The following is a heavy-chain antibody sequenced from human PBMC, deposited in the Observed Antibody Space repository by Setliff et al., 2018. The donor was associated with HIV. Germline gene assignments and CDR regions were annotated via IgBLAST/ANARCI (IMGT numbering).Heavy chain of an antibody. CDR3: ATDPCFGGSCYFRNCYDP. CDR2: IRYDGSNK. CDR1: GFTFSSFG. D-gene: IGHD2-15*01. V-gene: IGHV3-30*02. Sequence: LRLSCTASGFTFSSFGMHWVRQAPGKGLEWVAFIRYDGSNKYYADSVKGRFTISRDNSKNTLYLQMNSLIAEDTAVYSCATDPCFGGSCYFRNCYDPWGQGTRVTV. J-gene: IGHJ5*02.